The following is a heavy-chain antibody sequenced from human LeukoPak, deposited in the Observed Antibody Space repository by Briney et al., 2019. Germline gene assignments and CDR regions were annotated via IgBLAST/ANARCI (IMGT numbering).Heavy chain of an antibody. Sequence: ASVKVSCKASGYTFTSYYMHWVRQAPGQGLEWMGIIDPSGVPTYAQKFQGRVTITTDESTSTAYMELSSLRSEDTAVYYCARVDTAMVPALYYFDYWGQGTLVTVSS. V-gene: IGHV1-46*01. CDR1: GYTFTSYY. CDR3: ARVDTAMVPALYYFDY. CDR2: IDPSGVP. D-gene: IGHD5-18*01. J-gene: IGHJ4*02.